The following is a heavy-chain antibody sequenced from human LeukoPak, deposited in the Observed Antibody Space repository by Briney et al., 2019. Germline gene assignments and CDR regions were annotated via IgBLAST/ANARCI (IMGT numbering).Heavy chain of an antibody. CDR3: ARDPGHVWGSQVFDY. Sequence: PGGSLRLSCAASGFTFSSYAMHWVRQAPGKGLEWVAVISYDGSNKYYADSVKGRFTISRDNSKNTLYLQMNSLRAEDTAVYYCARDPGHVWGSQVFDYWGQGTLVTVSS. CDR1: GFTFSSYA. V-gene: IGHV3-30-3*01. CDR2: ISYDGSNK. D-gene: IGHD3-16*01. J-gene: IGHJ4*02.